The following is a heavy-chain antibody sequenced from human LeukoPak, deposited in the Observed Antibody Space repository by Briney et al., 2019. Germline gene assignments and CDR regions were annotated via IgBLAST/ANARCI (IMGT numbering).Heavy chain of an antibody. CDR2: ISSSGSTI. CDR3: ARVRDSSGYSSGAFDI. Sequence: GGSLRLSCAASGFTFSSYEMNWVRQAPGKGLEWVSYISSSGSTIYYADSVKGRFTISRDNAKNSLYLQMNSLIAEDTAVYYYARVRDSSGYSSGAFDIWGQGTMVTVSS. D-gene: IGHD3-22*01. V-gene: IGHV3-48*03. CDR1: GFTFSSYE. J-gene: IGHJ3*02.